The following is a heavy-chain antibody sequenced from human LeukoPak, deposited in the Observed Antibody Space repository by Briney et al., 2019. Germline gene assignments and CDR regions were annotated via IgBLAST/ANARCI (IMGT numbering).Heavy chain of an antibody. J-gene: IGHJ6*02. V-gene: IGHV3-7*01. CDR3: ARDGGILPGNGMDV. CDR1: GFTFSSYW. D-gene: IGHD3-16*01. Sequence: GGSLRLSCAASGFTFSSYWMSWVRQAPGKGLEWVANIKQDGSEKYYVDSVKGRFTISRDNAKNSLYLQMNSLRAEDTAVYYCARDGGILPGNGMDVWGQGTTVTVSS. CDR2: IKQDGSEK.